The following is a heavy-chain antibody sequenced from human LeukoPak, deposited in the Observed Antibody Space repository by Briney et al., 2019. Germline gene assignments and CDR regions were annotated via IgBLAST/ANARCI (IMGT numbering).Heavy chain of an antibody. CDR1: GFTFSSYS. D-gene: IGHD1-7*01. J-gene: IGHJ4*02. CDR2: ISYDGSNK. V-gene: IGHV3-30*18. Sequence: GGSLRLSCAASGFTFSSYSMNWVRQAPGKGLEWVAVISYDGSNKYYADSVEGRFTISRDNSKNTLYLQMNSLRAEDTAVYYCAKDPGTTGYWGQGTLVTVSS. CDR3: AKDPGTTGY.